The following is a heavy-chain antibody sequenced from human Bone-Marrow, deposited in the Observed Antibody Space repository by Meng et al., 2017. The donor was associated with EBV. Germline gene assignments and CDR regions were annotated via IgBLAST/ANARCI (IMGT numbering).Heavy chain of an antibody. CDR3: ARAFRSGYDYY. D-gene: IGHD5-12*01. J-gene: IGHJ4*02. V-gene: IGHV3-48*04. CDR1: GFTFSSYG. Sequence: LLLVGSGGGEVRAARSLRLSCAAAGFTFSSYGRHWVRPAPGKGLEWVSYISSSGSTMYYADSVKGRFTISRDNAKNSLYLQMNSLRADDTAVYYCARAFRSGYDYYWGQGTLVTVSS. CDR2: ISSSGSTM.